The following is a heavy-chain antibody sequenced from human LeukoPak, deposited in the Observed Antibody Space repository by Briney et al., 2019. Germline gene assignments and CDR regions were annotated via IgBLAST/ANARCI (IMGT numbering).Heavy chain of an antibody. Sequence: SETLSLTCTVSGGSISSYYWSWIRQPPGKGLEWTGYIYYSGSTNYSPSLKSRVTISVDTSKNQFSLKLSSVTAADTAVYYCARDPNDSSGYHWYFDLWGRGTLVTVSS. CDR3: ARDPNDSSGYHWYFDL. D-gene: IGHD3-22*01. J-gene: IGHJ2*01. CDR2: IYYSGST. CDR1: GGSISSYY. V-gene: IGHV4-59*01.